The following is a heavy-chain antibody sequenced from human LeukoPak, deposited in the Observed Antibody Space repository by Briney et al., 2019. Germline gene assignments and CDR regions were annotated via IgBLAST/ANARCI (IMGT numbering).Heavy chain of an antibody. CDR1: GYTFTGYY. D-gene: IGHD2-15*01. V-gene: IGHV1-2*02. CDR2: INPNSGGT. J-gene: IGHJ4*02. CDR3: ARGYCSGGSCYTPGY. Sequence: RASVTVSCKASGYTFTGYYMHWVRQAPGQGLEWMGWINPNSGGTNYAQKFQGRVTMTRDTSISTAYMELSRLRSDDTAVYYCARGYCSGGSCYTPGYWGQGTLVTVSS.